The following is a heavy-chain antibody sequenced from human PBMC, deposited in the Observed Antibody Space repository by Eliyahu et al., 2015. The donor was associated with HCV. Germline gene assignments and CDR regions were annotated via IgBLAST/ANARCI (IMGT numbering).Heavy chain of an antibody. Sequence: QMQLVESGGGVVQPEKSLRLXCTASGFXFRTFGMHWVRHAPGKGLEWLAFIAYDGTSASYADSVKGRFAISRDNSRNTLYLQMNSLRDEDTAMYYCVRDRYCDTTRCYNWFAPWGQGTLVTVSS. D-gene: IGHD2-2*01. CDR3: VRDRYCDTTRCYNWFAP. CDR2: IAYDGTSA. V-gene: IGHV3-33*01. J-gene: IGHJ5*02. CDR1: GFXFRTFG.